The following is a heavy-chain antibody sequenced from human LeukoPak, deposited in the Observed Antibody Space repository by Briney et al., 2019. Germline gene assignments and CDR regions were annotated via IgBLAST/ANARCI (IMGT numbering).Heavy chain of an antibody. J-gene: IGHJ4*02. Sequence: SETLSLTCTVSGGSISSDYWNWIRQPVGKGLEWIGRMSTSGSINLNPSLESRVTISLDTSKNQFSLNLRSVTAADTAIYYCARGTSNGDYFQVDYWGQGTLVTASS. D-gene: IGHD4-17*01. CDR2: MSTSGSI. CDR3: ARGTSNGDYFQVDY. V-gene: IGHV4-4*07. CDR1: GGSISSDY.